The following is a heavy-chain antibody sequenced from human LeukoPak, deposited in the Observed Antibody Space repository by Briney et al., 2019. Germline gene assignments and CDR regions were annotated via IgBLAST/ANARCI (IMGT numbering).Heavy chain of an antibody. J-gene: IGHJ4*02. Sequence: GGSLRLSCAASGLTVTNAWMHWFRQAPGKGLEWVGRIKSKTDGGTTDYAAPVKGRFTISRDDSKNTLYLQMNSLKTEDTAVYYCTTGEIGRYYYDSSGYRRIDYWGQGTLVTVSS. CDR2: IKSKTDGGTT. V-gene: IGHV3-15*01. CDR3: TTGEIGRYYYDSSGYRRIDY. D-gene: IGHD3-22*01. CDR1: GLTVTNAW.